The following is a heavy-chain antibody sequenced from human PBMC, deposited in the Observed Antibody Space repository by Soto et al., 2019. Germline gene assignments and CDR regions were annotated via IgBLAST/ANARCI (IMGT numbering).Heavy chain of an antibody. D-gene: IGHD4-17*01. CDR1: GFTFSSYG. Sequence: QVQLVESGGGVVQPGRSLRLSCAASGFTFSSYGMHWVRQAPGKGLEWVAVISYDGSNKYYADSVKGRFTISRDNSKNTLYLQMNSLRAEDTAVYYCAKDYGDDGVFDYWGQGTLVTVSS. CDR3: AKDYGDDGVFDY. J-gene: IGHJ4*02. V-gene: IGHV3-30*18. CDR2: ISYDGSNK.